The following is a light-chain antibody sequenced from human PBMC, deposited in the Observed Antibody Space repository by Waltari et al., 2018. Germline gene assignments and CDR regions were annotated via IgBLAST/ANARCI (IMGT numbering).Light chain of an antibody. CDR3: QQFDNVLIT. CDR2: ETS. V-gene: IGKV1-33*01. J-gene: IGKJ5*01. CDR1: QDIRNS. Sequence: DIQMTQSPSSLSASVGDRVTITCRASQDIRNSLNWYQQTPGKAPNLLIYETSNLQTGVPSRFSGSGSGTDYTLTISSLQPEDVATYFCQQFDNVLITFGPGTRLDIK.